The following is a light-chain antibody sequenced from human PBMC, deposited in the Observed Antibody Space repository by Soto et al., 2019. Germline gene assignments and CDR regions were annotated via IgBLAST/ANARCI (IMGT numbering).Light chain of an antibody. CDR3: QQSGRSGT. V-gene: IGKV3-20*01. Sequence: ETVLTKKRWAVRRAGRERGTRSSPASQSVSNNYLAWYQQKPGQAPRLLIYGASNRATGIPDRFSGSGSGTDFTLTISSLEPEEFAVYYCQQSGRSGTFGQGTKVDIK. CDR1: QSVSNNY. CDR2: GAS. J-gene: IGKJ1*01.